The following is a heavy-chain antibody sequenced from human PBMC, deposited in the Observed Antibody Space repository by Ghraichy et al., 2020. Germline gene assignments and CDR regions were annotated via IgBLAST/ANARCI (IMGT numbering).Heavy chain of an antibody. J-gene: IGHJ6*03. Sequence: SETLSLTCTVSGGSISSYYWSWIRQPPGKGLEWIGYIYYSGSTNYNPSLKSRVTISVDTSKNQFSLKLSSVTAADTAVYYCARGTPDKSEYYDFWSGYAPYYYYYMDVWGKGTTVTVSS. D-gene: IGHD3-3*01. CDR1: GGSISSYY. V-gene: IGHV4-59*08. CDR3: ARGTPDKSEYYDFWSGYAPYYYYYMDV. CDR2: IYYSGST.